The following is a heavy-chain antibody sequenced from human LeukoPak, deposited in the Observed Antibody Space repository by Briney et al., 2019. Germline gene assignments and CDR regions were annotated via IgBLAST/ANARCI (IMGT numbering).Heavy chain of an antibody. D-gene: IGHD2-2*01. V-gene: IGHV1-24*01. CDR3: ATGYGGCSSTSCFLLFDY. J-gene: IGHJ4*02. CDR2: FDPEDGET. CDR1: GYTLTELS. Sequence: ASVKVSCKVSGYTLTELSMHWVRQAPGKGLEWMGGFDPEDGETIYAQKFQGRVTKTEDTSTDTAYMELSSLRSEDTAVYYCATGYGGCSSTSCFLLFDYWGQGTLVTVSS.